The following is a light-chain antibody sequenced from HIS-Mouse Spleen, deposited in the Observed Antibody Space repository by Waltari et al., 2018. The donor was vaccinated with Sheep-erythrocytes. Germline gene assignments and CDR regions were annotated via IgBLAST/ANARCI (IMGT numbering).Light chain of an antibody. V-gene: IGKV1-6*01. CDR2: AAS. CDR3: LQDYNYPYT. CDR1: QGIRND. J-gene: IGKJ2*01. Sequence: AIQMTQSPSSLSASVGERVTITCRANQGIRNDLGWYQQKPGKAPKLLIYAASSLQSGVPSRFSGSGSGTDFTLTISSLQPEDFATYYCLQDYNYPYTFGQGTKLEIK.